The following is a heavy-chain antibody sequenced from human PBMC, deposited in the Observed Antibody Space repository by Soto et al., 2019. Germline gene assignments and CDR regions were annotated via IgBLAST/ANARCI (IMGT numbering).Heavy chain of an antibody. D-gene: IGHD1-26*01. V-gene: IGHV4-4*02. CDR1: GASMTSSNW. CDR2: AHHSGRT. CDR3: ARSEATGLDH. J-gene: IGHJ4*02. Sequence: SDTLSLTCTVSGASMTSSNWWNWVRQSPGKGLEWIGEAHHSGRTNYNPSLKSRVTISVDKSKNHFSLKLSSVTAADTAVYYCARSEATGLDHWGQGTLVTVS.